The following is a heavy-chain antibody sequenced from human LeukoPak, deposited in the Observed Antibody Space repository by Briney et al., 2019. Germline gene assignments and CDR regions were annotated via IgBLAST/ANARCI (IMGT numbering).Heavy chain of an antibody. CDR3: ARVPSGNNWFDP. V-gene: IGHV1-69*13. CDR1: GGTFSSYA. CDR2: IIPIFGTA. J-gene: IGHJ5*02. D-gene: IGHD3-3*01. Sequence: SVKVSCKASGGTFSSYAISWVRQAPGQGLEWMGGIIPIFGTANYAQKFQGRVTITADESTSTAYMELSRLRSDDTAVYYCARVPSGNNWFDPWGQGTLVTVSS.